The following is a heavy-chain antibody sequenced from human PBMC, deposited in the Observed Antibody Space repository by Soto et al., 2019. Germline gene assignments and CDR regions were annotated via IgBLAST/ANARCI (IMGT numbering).Heavy chain of an antibody. V-gene: IGHV3-21*01. CDR2: ISSSSSYI. CDR3: ARDLLLIAVAGKTDDY. J-gene: IGHJ4*02. D-gene: IGHD6-19*01. Sequence: EVQLVESGGGLVKPGGSLRLSCAASGFTFSSYSRNWVRQAPGKGLEWVSSISSSSSYIYYADSVKGRFTISRDNAKNSLYLQMNTLRAEDTAVYYCARDLLLIAVAGKTDDYWGPGTLVTVSS. CDR1: GFTFSSYS.